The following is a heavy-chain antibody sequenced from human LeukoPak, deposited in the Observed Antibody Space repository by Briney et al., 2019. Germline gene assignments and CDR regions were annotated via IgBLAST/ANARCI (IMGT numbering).Heavy chain of an antibody. J-gene: IGHJ4*02. V-gene: IGHV3-30*02. Sequence: PGGSLRLSCAPSGFTFSSYAIHCVRPAPGKGLEWVACIWYDGSNTYYADSVKGGFTIYRDNSETSFHLKMNSLRPEDTAGNYWAKGGSTWYHFDYWGQGTLVTVSS. CDR3: AKGGSTWYHFDY. CDR2: IWYDGSNT. D-gene: IGHD6-13*01. CDR1: GFTFSSYA.